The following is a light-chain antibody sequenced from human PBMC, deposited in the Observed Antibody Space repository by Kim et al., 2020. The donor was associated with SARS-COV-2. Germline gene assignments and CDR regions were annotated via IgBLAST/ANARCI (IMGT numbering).Light chain of an antibody. CDR1: QGISSY. CDR2: AAS. CDR3: QQYYSYPPFT. J-gene: IGKJ5*01. Sequence: STGDRVTITCRASQGISSYLAWYQQKPGKAPKLLIYAASTLQSGVPSRFSGSGSGTDFTLTISCLQSEDFATYYCQQYYSYPPFTFGQGTRLEIK. V-gene: IGKV1-8*01.